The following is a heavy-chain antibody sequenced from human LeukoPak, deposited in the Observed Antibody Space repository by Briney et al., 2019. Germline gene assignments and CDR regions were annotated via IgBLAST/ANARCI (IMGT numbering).Heavy chain of an antibody. CDR1: GGTFSSYA. CDR2: IIPILGMA. Sequence: SVKVSCKASGGTFSSYAISWVRQAPGQGLEWMGRIIPILGMANYAQKFQGRVMITADKSTSTAYMELSSLRSEDTAVYYCARGRMTTVTTREVPYGMDVWGQGTTVTVSS. D-gene: IGHD4-17*01. J-gene: IGHJ6*02. V-gene: IGHV1-69*04. CDR3: ARGRMTTVTTREVPYGMDV.